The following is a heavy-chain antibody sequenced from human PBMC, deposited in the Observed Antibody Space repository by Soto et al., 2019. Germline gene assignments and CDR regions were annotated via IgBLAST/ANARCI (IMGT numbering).Heavy chain of an antibody. J-gene: IGHJ5*02. D-gene: IGHD2-15*01. CDR1: GHTSTNYG. Sequence: QVQLVQSGAAVKKPGASVKVSCKASGHTSTNYGISWVRQAPGQGLEWMGWISAYNGDTKYAQKFQCRVTMTTDTSTSTAYMEVRSLRSDYTAEEYWARVEYCRGGTGYLNCFSPWGQGTLVTVST. CDR3: ARVEYCRGGTGYLNCFSP. CDR2: ISAYNGDT. V-gene: IGHV1-18*01.